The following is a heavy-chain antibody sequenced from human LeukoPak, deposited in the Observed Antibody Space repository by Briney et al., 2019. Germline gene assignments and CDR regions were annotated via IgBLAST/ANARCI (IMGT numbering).Heavy chain of an antibody. CDR3: ARDGTSKTSFDY. Sequence: SETLSLTCTVSGGSISSYYWSWIRQPAGKGLEWIGRIYTSGSANYNPSLKSRVTISVDTSKNQFSLKLSSVTAADTAVYYCARDGTSKTSFDYWGQGTLVTVSS. CDR1: GGSISSYY. CDR2: IYTSGSA. V-gene: IGHV4-4*07. J-gene: IGHJ4*02. D-gene: IGHD1-1*01.